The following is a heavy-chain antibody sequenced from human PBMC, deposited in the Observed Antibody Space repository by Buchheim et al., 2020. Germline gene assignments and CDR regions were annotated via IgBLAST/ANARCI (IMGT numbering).Heavy chain of an antibody. D-gene: IGHD3-22*01. V-gene: IGHV5-51*01. CDR3: ARHPGKVPSYFYDNSGYGQYFDY. CDR1: GYSFSNYW. Sequence: EVQLVQSGAEVKKPGESLKISCKGSGYSFSNYWIGWVRQMPGKGLEWLGIIYPGDSDTRYSPSFQGQVTISADKSISTAYLQWSGLKASDTAMYYCARHPGKVPSYFYDNSGYGQYFDYWGQGTL. J-gene: IGHJ4*01. CDR2: IYPGDSDT.